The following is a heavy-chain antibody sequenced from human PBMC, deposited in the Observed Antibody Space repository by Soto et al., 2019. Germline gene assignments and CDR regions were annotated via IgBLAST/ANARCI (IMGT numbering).Heavy chain of an antibody. CDR3: ARLDYSNDRQRDYYGMDV. V-gene: IGHV4-39*01. CDR2: IYYSGST. CDR1: GGSISSSSYY. J-gene: IGHJ6*02. D-gene: IGHD4-4*01. Sequence: SETLSLTCTVSGGSISSSSYYWGWIRQPPGKGLEWIGSIYYSGSTYYNPSLKSRVTISVDTSKNQFSLKLSSVTAADTAVYYCARLDYSNDRQRDYYGMDVWGQGTTVTVSS.